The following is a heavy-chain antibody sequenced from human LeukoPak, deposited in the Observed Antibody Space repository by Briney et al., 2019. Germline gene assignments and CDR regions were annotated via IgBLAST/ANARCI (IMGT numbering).Heavy chain of an antibody. CDR1: GGSISSGDYY. CDR2: VYYSGST. Sequence: SETLSLTCTVSGGSISSGDYYWAWIRQPPGKGLEWVASVYYSGSTYYSPSLKSRVTISRDTTKNQFSLRLSSVTAADTAIYFCARHPSGSYENWGQGTLVTVSS. V-gene: IGHV4-39*01. D-gene: IGHD5-12*01. J-gene: IGHJ4*02. CDR3: ARHPSGSYEN.